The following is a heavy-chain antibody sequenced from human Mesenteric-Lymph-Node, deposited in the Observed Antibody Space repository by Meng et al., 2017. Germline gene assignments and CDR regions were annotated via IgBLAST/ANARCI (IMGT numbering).Heavy chain of an antibody. CDR2: IWYDGSKT. CDR3: ARIQGTTVDY. V-gene: IGHV3-33*01. D-gene: IGHD4-17*01. J-gene: IGHJ4*02. CDR1: GFSFSGHG. Sequence: LSLTCAASGFSFSGHGMHWVRQAPGKGLEWVALIWYDGSKTYYADSVKDRFIASRDNFKNTLYLQMNSLRDDDTAAYYCARIQGTTVDYWGQGTLVTVSS.